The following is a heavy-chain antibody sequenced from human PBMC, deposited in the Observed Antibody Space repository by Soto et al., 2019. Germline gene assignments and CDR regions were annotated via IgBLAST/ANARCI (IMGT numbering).Heavy chain of an antibody. CDR1: GFTVSSNY. V-gene: IGHV3-66*01. D-gene: IGHD2-15*01. CDR3: GRDLINSSNYGMDV. CDR2: IYSGGSS. J-gene: IGHJ6*02. Sequence: PGGSLRLSCAASGFTVSSNYMSWVRQAPGKGLEWVSVIYSGGSSYYADSVKGRFTISRDNSRNTLYLQMNSLRAEDTAVYYCGRDLINSSNYGMDVWGQGTTVTVSS.